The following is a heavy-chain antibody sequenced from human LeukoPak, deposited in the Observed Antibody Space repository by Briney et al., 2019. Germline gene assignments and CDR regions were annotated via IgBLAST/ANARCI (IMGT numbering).Heavy chain of an antibody. CDR1: GFTVSSNY. CDR3: ARDDVAVAGTDY. Sequence: GGSLRLSCAASGFTVSSNYMSWVRQAPGKGLEWVSVIHSGGSTYYADSVKGRFTISRDNSKNTLYLQMNSLRAEDTAVYYCARDDVAVAGTDYWGQGTLVTVSS. CDR2: IHSGGST. J-gene: IGHJ4*02. D-gene: IGHD6-19*01. V-gene: IGHV3-53*01.